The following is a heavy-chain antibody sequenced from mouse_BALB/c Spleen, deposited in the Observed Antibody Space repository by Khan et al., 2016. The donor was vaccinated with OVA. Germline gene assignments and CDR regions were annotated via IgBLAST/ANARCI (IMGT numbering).Heavy chain of an antibody. Sequence: VQLKQSGPELVKPGASVKISCKASGYSFTGYFMNWVMQSHGKSLEWIGRINPHIGETLYNQKFKGKDTLTVDESSRTVHMELRSLASEDSAVYYCARKNGSDFDYWGQGTTLTVSS. J-gene: IGHJ2*01. V-gene: IGHV1-20*02. CDR1: GYSFTGYF. D-gene: IGHD1-1*01. CDR2: INPHIGET. CDR3: ARKNGSDFDY.